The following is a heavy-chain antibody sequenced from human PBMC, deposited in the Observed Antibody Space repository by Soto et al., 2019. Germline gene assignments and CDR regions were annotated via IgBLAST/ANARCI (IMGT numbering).Heavy chain of an antibody. CDR2: MHYSGRT. V-gene: IGHV4-31*03. CDR3: VRYYYVTGGYSNWFDS. CDR1: GGSITAGDYY. J-gene: IGHJ5*01. D-gene: IGHD3-22*01. Sequence: QVQLQESGPGLVKPSQTLSLTCTVSGGSITAGDYYWGWIRQHPGKGLEWIGYMHYSGRTYNNPALRSRVVISLDTSKNQFSLKLSSVTAADTAEYFCVRYYYVTGGYSNWFDSWGQGTRVTVSS.